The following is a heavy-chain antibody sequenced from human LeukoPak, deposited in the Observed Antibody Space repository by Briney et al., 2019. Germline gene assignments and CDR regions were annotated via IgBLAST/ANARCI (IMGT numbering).Heavy chain of an antibody. D-gene: IGHD2-15*01. CDR3: AKDVGKWGSLHFFDY. Sequence: GGSLRLSCLTSGFTFSTNAMSWVRQAPGKGLEWISGISGSGASTCYADSVTGRFTISRDNSRNTLYLQMNSLRGDDTAVYYCAKDVGKWGSLHFFDYWGQGTLVTVSS. J-gene: IGHJ4*02. CDR2: ISGSGAST. V-gene: IGHV3-23*01. CDR1: GFTFSTNA.